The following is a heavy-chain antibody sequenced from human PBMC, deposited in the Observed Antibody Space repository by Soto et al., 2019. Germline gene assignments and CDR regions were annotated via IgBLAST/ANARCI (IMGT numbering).Heavy chain of an antibody. CDR1: GYTFTSYG. CDR2: ISAYNGNT. Sequence: ASVTVSCKASGYTFTSYGISWVRQAPGQGLEWMGWISAYNGNTNYAQKLQGRVTMTTDTSTSTAYMELRSLRSDDTAVYYCARAHVDIVATLVDYWGQGTLVTVSS. D-gene: IGHD5-12*01. V-gene: IGHV1-18*01. CDR3: ARAHVDIVATLVDY. J-gene: IGHJ4*02.